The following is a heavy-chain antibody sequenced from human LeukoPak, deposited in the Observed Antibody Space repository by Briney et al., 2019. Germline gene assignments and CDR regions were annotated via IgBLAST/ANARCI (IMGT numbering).Heavy chain of an antibody. CDR1: GFTFDDYA. J-gene: IGHJ4*02. CDR3: AKDMESQWLLLGYFDY. Sequence: GGSLRLSCAASGFTFDDYAMHWVRQAPGRGLEWVSGISWNSGSIGYADSVKGRFTISRDNAKNSLYLQMNGLRAEDTALYYCAKDMESQWLLLGYFDYWGQGALVTVSS. CDR2: ISWNSGSI. V-gene: IGHV3-9*01. D-gene: IGHD3-22*01.